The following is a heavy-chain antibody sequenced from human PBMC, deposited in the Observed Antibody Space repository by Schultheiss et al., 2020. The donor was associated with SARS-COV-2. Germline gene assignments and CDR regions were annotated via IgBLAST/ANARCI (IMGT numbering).Heavy chain of an antibody. J-gene: IGHJ6*02. CDR2: IYHSGST. CDR3: ARDLGSGSYYYYYYGMDV. D-gene: IGHD1-26*01. Sequence: SETLSLTCTVSGGSISSYYWRWVRQPPGKGLEWIGYIYHSGSTNYNPSLKSRVTISVDTSKHQFSLKLSSVTAADTAVYYCARDLGSGSYYYYYYGMDVWGQGTTVTVSS. CDR1: GGSISSYY. V-gene: IGHV4-59*01.